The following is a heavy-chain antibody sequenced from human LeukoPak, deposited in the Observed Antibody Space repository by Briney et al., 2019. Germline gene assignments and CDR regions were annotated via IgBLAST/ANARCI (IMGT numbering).Heavy chain of an antibody. CDR1: GFSLSISA. J-gene: IGHJ4*02. CDR2: ISDSGAGT. CDR3: AKDPRHDY. V-gene: IGHV3-23*01. Sequence: PGGSLRLSCAASGFSLSISAMSWVRQAPGKGLEWVSAISDSGAGTYYADSVKGRFTISRDNSKDALYLQMNSLRAEDTAVYYCAKDPRHDYWGQGTLVTVSS.